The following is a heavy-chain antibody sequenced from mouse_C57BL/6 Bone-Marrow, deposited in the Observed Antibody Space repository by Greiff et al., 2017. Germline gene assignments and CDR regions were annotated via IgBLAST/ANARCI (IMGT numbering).Heavy chain of an antibody. V-gene: IGHV1-55*01. CDR3: ARCYYYGSILAY. CDR2: IYPGSGST. Sequence: QVQLQQPGAELVKPGASVKMSCKASGYTFTSYWITWVKQRPGQGLEWIGDIYPGSGSTNYNEKFKSKATLTVDTSSSTAYMQLSSLTSEDSAVYYCARCYYYGSILAYWGQGTLVTVSA. D-gene: IGHD1-1*01. J-gene: IGHJ3*01. CDR1: GYTFTSYW.